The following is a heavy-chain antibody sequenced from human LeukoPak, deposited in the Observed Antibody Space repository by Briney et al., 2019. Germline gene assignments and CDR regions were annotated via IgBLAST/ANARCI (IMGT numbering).Heavy chain of an antibody. CDR1: GWSFNDYY. J-gene: IGHJ5*02. CDR3: ARGQVPAARGYNWFDP. D-gene: IGHD2-2*01. CDR2: INARGDT. V-gene: IGHV4-34*01. Sequence: SETLSLTCAVYGWSFNDYYWNWIRQPPGKGLEWIEEINARGDTNFNPSFKSRVTISVDTSKTHFSLRLTSMIAADSAFYYCARGQVPAARGYNWFDPWGQGTLVTVSS.